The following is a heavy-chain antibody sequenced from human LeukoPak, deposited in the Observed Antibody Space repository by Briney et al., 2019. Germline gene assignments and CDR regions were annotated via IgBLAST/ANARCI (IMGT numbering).Heavy chain of an antibody. D-gene: IGHD3-16*02. CDR3: ARDPEAYDYVWGSYRYYDY. Sequence: GGSLRLSCAASGFTFSSYWMNWVRQAPGKGLEWVSSISSSSSYIYYADSVKGRFTISRDNAKNSLYLQMNSLRAEDTAVYYCARDPEAYDYVWGSYRYYDYWGQGTLVTVSS. J-gene: IGHJ4*02. CDR1: GFTFSSYW. V-gene: IGHV3-21*01. CDR2: ISSSSSYI.